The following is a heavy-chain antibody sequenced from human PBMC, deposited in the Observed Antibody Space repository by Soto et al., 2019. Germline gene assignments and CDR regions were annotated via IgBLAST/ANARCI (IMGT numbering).Heavy chain of an antibody. CDR3: ARAYYDNSGYPLGGMDV. V-gene: IGHV3-13*01. J-gene: IGHJ6*02. CDR1: GFTFNTYD. Sequence: DVRLVESGGGLVQPGGSLRLSCVGFGFTFNTYDMHWVRQNAGKGLEWVSSIGTDDDTYYLDSVRGRFTISREDAKNSLYLQMDSLRAGDTALYYCARAYYDNSGYPLGGMDVWGQGTMVTVSS. CDR2: IGTDDDT. D-gene: IGHD3-22*01.